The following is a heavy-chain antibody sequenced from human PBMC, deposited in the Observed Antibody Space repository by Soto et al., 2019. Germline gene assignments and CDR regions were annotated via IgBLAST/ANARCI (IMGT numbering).Heavy chain of an antibody. V-gene: IGHV3-33*01. CDR1: RFTVSTSV. D-gene: IGHD5-18*01. Sequence: GGSTERGWASSRFTVSTSVMHWVRQDPGTGLEWVAVIWYDGSNEYYADSVRGRFTISRDNSKNTLFLQMNSLTAEDTAVYYCARGYNDADYWGQRTQVTVSS. CDR2: IWYDGSNE. CDR3: ARGYNDADY. J-gene: IGHJ4*01.